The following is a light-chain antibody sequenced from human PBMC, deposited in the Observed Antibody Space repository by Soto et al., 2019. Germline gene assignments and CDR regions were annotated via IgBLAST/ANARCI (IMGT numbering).Light chain of an antibody. CDR3: QQYSNDPLT. Sequence: DIQMTQSPSTLSASVGDRVTITCRASQSISYWLAWYQQKPGKAPNLLIYKASSLESGVPSRFSGSGSGTEFTLTINSLQPDDVATYYCQQYSNDPLTFGGGTKVEI. CDR2: KAS. CDR1: QSISYW. J-gene: IGKJ4*01. V-gene: IGKV1-5*03.